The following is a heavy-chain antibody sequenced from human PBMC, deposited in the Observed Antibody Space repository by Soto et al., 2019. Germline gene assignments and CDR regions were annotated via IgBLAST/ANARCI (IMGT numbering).Heavy chain of an antibody. Sequence: QVELVQSGAEVKKPGSSVNVSCKTSGGTFGSTAVTWVRQAPGQGLEWMGGIVPMFGTANYAQKFQGRVMITADESTNTAYMELRSLRSDDTAVYYCATDGDPGYTFWSGPLGGGRFDPWGQGTLVTVSS. CDR1: GGTFGSTA. CDR3: ATDGDPGYTFWSGPLGGGRFDP. V-gene: IGHV1-69*12. D-gene: IGHD3-3*01. J-gene: IGHJ5*02. CDR2: IVPMFGTA.